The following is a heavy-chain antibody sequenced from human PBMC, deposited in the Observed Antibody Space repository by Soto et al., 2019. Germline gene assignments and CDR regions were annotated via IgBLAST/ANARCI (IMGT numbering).Heavy chain of an antibody. V-gene: IGHV4-30-2*01. CDR1: AGSSSGGVYS. CDR2: SYHSGST. J-gene: IGHJ4*02. CDR3: ARARVVKAGYFVY. D-gene: IGHD2-21*01. Sequence: SATLSLTCSVSAGSSSGGVYSWIWVRQPPGKGLDWIGYSYHSGSTYYNPSLKSRVTISVDRSKNQFSLKLSSVTAADKAGYCSARARVVKAGYFVYWCPGTLLNVFS.